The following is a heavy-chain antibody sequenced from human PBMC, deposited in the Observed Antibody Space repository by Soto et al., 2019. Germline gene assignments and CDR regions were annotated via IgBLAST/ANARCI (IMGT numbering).Heavy chain of an antibody. J-gene: IGHJ4*02. Sequence: GGSLRLSCVACGFPFNTYAMSWVRQAPGKGLEWVSGISASGGRTDYADSVKGRFTISRDNSKNTLYLQMSSLRAEDTATYYCAKDGYCSSTNCYWSYWGQGTLVTVSS. CDR3: AKDGYCSSTNCYWSY. CDR1: GFPFNTYA. D-gene: IGHD2-2*03. V-gene: IGHV3-23*01. CDR2: ISASGGRT.